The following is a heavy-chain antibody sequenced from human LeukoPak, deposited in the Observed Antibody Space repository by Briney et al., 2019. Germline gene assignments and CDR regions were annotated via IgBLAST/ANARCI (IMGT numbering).Heavy chain of an antibody. CDR3: ARAPIEMATIRRPFDY. D-gene: IGHD5-24*01. J-gene: IGHJ4*02. CDR1: GYTFTGYY. CDR2: INPNSGGT. Sequence: ASVKVSCKASGYTFTGYYMHWVRQAPGQGLEWMGWINPNSGGTNYAQKFQGRVTMTRDMSTSTVYMELSSLRSEDTAVYYCARAPIEMATIRRPFDYWGQGTLVTVSS. V-gene: IGHV1-2*02.